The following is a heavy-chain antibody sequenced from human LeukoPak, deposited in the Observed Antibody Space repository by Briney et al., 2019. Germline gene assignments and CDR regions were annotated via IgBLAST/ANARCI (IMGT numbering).Heavy chain of an antibody. Sequence: PGGSLRPSCAASGFSFSSSTMNWVRQAPGTGLEWVSSISSSGSTTHYSDSVKGRFTISRDNSKNTLYLQMNSLRAEDTAVYYCARERFRGGEGAFDIWGQGTMVTVSS. D-gene: IGHD3-16*01. CDR1: GFSFSSST. V-gene: IGHV3-21*01. CDR2: ISSSGSTT. CDR3: ARERFRGGEGAFDI. J-gene: IGHJ3*02.